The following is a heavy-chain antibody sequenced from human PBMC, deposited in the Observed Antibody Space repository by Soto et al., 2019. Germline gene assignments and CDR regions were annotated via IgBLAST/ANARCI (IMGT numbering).Heavy chain of an antibody. J-gene: IGHJ4*02. CDR3: ARIDGYDQYFDY. CDR1: GGSISSHY. CDR2: IYYSGST. Sequence: ASETLFLTCTVFGGSISSHYWSWIRQPPGQGLEWIGYIYYSGSTNYNPSLKSRVTISVDTSKSQFSLRLSSVTAADTAVYFCARIDGYDQYFDYWGQGALVTVSS. V-gene: IGHV4-59*08. D-gene: IGHD5-12*01.